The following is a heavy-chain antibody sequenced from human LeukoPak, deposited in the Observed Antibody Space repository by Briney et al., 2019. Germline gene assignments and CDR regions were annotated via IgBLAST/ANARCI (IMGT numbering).Heavy chain of an antibody. D-gene: IGHD3-3*01. Sequence: SETLSLTCAVYGGSFSGYYWSWIRQPPGKGLEWIGEINHSGSTNYNPSLKSRVTISVDTSKNQFSLKLSSVTAADTAVYYCARASDFWSDSAQFDPWGQGTLVTVSS. CDR2: INHSGST. V-gene: IGHV4-34*01. J-gene: IGHJ5*02. CDR3: ARASDFWSDSAQFDP. CDR1: GGSFSGYY.